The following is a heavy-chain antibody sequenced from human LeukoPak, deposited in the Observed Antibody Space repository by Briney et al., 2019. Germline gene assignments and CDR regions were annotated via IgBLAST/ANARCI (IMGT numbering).Heavy chain of an antibody. J-gene: IGHJ4*02. CDR1: GFTFSAYW. CDR2: IKGDGSEK. CDR3: ARGGFGYVYFDY. V-gene: IGHV3-7*01. Sequence: PGGSLRLSCAASGFTFSAYWMSWVRQAPGKGLEWVAHIKGDGSEKYSVDSVKGRFTISRDNAKSSLCLQMNSLRAEDTALYYCARGGFGYVYFDYWGQGSLVTVSS. D-gene: IGHD2-8*01.